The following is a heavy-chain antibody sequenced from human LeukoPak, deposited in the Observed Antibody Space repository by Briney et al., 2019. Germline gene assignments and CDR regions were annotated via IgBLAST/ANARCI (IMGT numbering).Heavy chain of an antibody. Sequence: PGGSLRLSCAASGFTFSSYEMNWVRQAPGKGLEWVSYISSSGSTIYYADSVKGRFTISRDNAKNSLYLQMNSIRAHDTAVYYCASGGLQLWGPHFGGQGTLVTVSS. V-gene: IGHV3-48*03. D-gene: IGHD5-18*01. J-gene: IGHJ4*02. CDR3: ASGGLQLWGPHF. CDR1: GFTFSSYE. CDR2: ISSSGSTI.